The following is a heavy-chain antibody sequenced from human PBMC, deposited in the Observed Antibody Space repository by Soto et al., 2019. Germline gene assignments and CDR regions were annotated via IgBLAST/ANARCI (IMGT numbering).Heavy chain of an antibody. CDR2: ITGNGGST. Sequence: SLRLSCAASGFTFATYAMNWVRQAPGKGLEWVSGITGNGGSTYYADSVKGRFTISRDNSKNALYLQMNSLRADDTAVYYCAKDRSVDTRDWFDPWGQGTLVTVSS. CDR3: AKDRSVDTRDWFDP. D-gene: IGHD5-18*01. J-gene: IGHJ5*02. CDR1: GFTFATYA. V-gene: IGHV3-23*01.